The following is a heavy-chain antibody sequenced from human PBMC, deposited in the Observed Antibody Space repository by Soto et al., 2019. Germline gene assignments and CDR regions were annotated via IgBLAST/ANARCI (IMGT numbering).Heavy chain of an antibody. V-gene: IGHV3-30*18. D-gene: IGHD3-9*01. CDR2: ISYDGSNK. CDR1: GFTFSSYG. J-gene: IGHJ4*02. Sequence: HPGGSLRLSCAASGFTFSSYGMHWVRQAPGKGLEWVAVISYDGSNKYYADSVKGRFTISRDNSKNTLYLQMNSLRAEDTAVFYCAKDGDILTGYYPHDYWGQGTLVTVSS. CDR3: AKDGDILTGYYPHDY.